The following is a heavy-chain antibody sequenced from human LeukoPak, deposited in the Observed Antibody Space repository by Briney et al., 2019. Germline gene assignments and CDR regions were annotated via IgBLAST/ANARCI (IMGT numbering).Heavy chain of an antibody. D-gene: IGHD2/OR15-2a*01. V-gene: IGHV4-59*01. CDR3: ARTRIAFDY. CDR1: GFTFSSYP. Sequence: GSLRLSCAASGFTFSSYPMSWIRQPPGKGLEWIGYIYYSGSTNYNPSLKSRVTISVDTSKNQFSLKLSSVTAADTAVYYCARTRIAFDYWGQGTLVTVSS. J-gene: IGHJ4*02. CDR2: IYYSGST.